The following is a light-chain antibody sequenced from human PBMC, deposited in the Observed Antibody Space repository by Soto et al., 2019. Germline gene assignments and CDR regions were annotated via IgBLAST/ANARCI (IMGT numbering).Light chain of an antibody. CDR1: QSVSSY. CDR3: QQRSNSPPIT. CDR2: DAS. V-gene: IGKV3-11*01. Sequence: EIVLTQSPATLSLSPGDRATLSCRASQSVSSYLAWYQQKPGQAPRLLIYDASNRATGIPARFSGSGSGTDFTLTISSLEPEDFAVYYCQQRSNSPPITVGKGTRLEI. J-gene: IGKJ5*01.